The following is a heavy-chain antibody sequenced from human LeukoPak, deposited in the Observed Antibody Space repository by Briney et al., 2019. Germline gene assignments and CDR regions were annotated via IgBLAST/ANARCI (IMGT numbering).Heavy chain of an antibody. CDR1: GFTLSIYG. Sequence: GGSLRLSCADSGFTLSIYGLHWVRQAPGKGLEWVAVISYDGNNKFYADSVKGRFTVSRDNSNNTLYLQMSSLRLDDTAIYYCARGLNLYFTTVTPLGDYWGQGILVTVSS. CDR2: ISYDGNNK. D-gene: IGHD4-17*01. V-gene: IGHV3-30*03. J-gene: IGHJ4*02. CDR3: ARGLNLYFTTVTPLGDY.